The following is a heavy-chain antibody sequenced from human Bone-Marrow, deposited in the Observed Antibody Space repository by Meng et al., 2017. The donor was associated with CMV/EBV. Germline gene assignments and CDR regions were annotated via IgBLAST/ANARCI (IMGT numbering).Heavy chain of an antibody. CDR1: GGTFSSYA. J-gene: IGHJ6*02. Sequence: SVKVSCKASGGTFSSYAISWVRQAPGQGLEWMGGIIPIFGTANYAQKFQGRVTITADTSTSTAYMELRSLRSDDTAVYYWAREPRLELRGWTVDYYYGMDVWGQGTTVTVSS. CDR2: IIPIFGTA. V-gene: IGHV1-69*06. D-gene: IGHD1-7*01. CDR3: AREPRLELRGWTVDYYYGMDV.